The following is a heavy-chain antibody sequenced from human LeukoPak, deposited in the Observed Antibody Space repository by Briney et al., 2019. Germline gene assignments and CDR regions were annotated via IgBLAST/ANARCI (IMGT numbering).Heavy chain of an antibody. Sequence: SETLSLTCTVSGGSISSDYWSWIRPPPGKGLEWIGYAYYSGSTNHNPSLKSRVTISVDTSKNQLSLKLTSVPAADTAVYYCAGHYYDSSGYFLHYYYYMDVWGKGTTVTVSS. CDR2: AYYSGST. J-gene: IGHJ6*03. CDR3: AGHYYDSSGYFLHYYYYMDV. D-gene: IGHD3-22*01. V-gene: IGHV4-59*01. CDR1: GGSISSDY.